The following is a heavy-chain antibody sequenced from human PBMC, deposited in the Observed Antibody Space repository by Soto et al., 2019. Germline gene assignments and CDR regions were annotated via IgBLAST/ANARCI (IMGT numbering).Heavy chain of an antibody. J-gene: IGHJ6*02. V-gene: IGHV4-34*01. Sequence: XETLSLTCAVYGGSFSSYYECWIRQAQGKGLEWIGEVNHSVSTNYNPSLKSRVTISVDTSKNQFSLKLSSVTAADTAVYYCARGWSGLVIIRFDPWGQGTTVTVSS. D-gene: IGHD3-9*01. CDR1: GGSFSSYY. CDR2: VNHSVST. CDR3: ARGWSGLVIIRFDP.